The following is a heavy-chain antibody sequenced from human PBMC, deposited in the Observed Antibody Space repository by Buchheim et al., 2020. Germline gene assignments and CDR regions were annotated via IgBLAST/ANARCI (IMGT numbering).Heavy chain of an antibody. CDR2: ISYIGST. J-gene: IGHJ5*02. D-gene: IGHD6-19*01. V-gene: IGHV4-30-4*01. Sequence: QVQLQESGPGLVKPSQTLSLTCTVSGGSITSGDYYWSWIRQPPGKGLECIGYISYIGSTYYNPSLKSRVTISVDTSKNQFALKLSSVTAADTAVYHCVVAVAGNWFDPWGQGTL. CDR1: GGSITSGDYY. CDR3: VVAVAGNWFDP.